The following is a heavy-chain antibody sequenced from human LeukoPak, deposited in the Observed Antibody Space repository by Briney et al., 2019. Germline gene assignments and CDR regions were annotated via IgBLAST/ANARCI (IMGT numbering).Heavy chain of an antibody. J-gene: IGHJ4*02. Sequence: GGSLRLSCVASGFTVSTNYMSWVRKAPGKGLEWVSVLHSGGSTSYADSVKGRFTISRDNSKNTLYLQMSSLRVDDTAVYYCAREDSGRIDSWGQGTLVTVSS. D-gene: IGHD6-19*01. V-gene: IGHV3-66*01. CDR3: AREDSGRIDS. CDR2: LHSGGST. CDR1: GFTVSTNY.